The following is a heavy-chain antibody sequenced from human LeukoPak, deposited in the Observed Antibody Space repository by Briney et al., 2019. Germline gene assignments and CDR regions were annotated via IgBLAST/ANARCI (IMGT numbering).Heavy chain of an antibody. D-gene: IGHD3-9*01. Sequence: GGSLRLSCAASGFTFSSYSMNWVRQAPGKGLEWVSSISSSSSYIYYADSVKGRFTISRDNAKNSLYLQMNSLRAEDTAVYSCARGPNYNILTGWRKKHNGFDLWGQGTKVTVSS. CDR2: ISSSSSYI. J-gene: IGHJ3*01. CDR1: GFTFSSYS. V-gene: IGHV3-21*01. CDR3: ARGPNYNILTGWRKKHNGFDL.